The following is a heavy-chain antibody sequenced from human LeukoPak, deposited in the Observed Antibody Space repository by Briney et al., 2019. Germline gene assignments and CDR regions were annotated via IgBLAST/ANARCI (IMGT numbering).Heavy chain of an antibody. CDR1: GYSISSGYY. CDR3: ARRGPYSGYDFSWFDP. Sequence: SETLSLTCAVSGYSISSGYYWGWIRQPPGKGVEWIGSIYQSGSTYYNPSLKSRVTISVDTSKNQSSLKLRSVTAADTAVYYCARRGPYSGYDFSWFDPWGQGTLVTVSS. D-gene: IGHD5-12*01. CDR2: IYQSGST. V-gene: IGHV4-38-2*01. J-gene: IGHJ5*02.